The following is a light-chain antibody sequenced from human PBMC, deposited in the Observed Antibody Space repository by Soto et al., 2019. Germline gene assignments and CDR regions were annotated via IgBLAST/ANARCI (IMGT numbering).Light chain of an antibody. J-gene: IGKJ1*01. CDR2: SAS. CDR1: QIISRY. V-gene: IGKV1-39*01. CDR3: QHSYSSSTA. Sequence: VQMTQSPSTLSASVGDRVTITCRASQIISRYFNCYQQKTGRAASRLINSASHLHSGGPPRFSGSVSATDFTLTISSLLAQDVATDYCQHSYSSSTAFGQGTKVDIK.